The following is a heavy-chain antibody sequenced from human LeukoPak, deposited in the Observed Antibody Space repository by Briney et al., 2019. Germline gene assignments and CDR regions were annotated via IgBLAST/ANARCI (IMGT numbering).Heavy chain of an antibody. Sequence: GASVKVSCKASGYTFTSYYMHWVRQAPGQGLEWMGIINPSGGSTSYAQKFQGRVTMTRDTSTSTVYMELSSLRSEDTAVYYCARGRGSGYSNNYYMDVWGKGTTVTVSS. CDR2: INPSGGST. V-gene: IGHV1-46*01. CDR3: ARGRGSGYSNNYYMDV. J-gene: IGHJ6*03. CDR1: GYTFTSYY. D-gene: IGHD3-22*01.